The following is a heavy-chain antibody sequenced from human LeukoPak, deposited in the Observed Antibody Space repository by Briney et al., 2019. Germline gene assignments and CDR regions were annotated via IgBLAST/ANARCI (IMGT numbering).Heavy chain of an antibody. Sequence: PGGSLRLSCAASGFTFRSHWMHWVRQAPGKGLEWVSGISYSSETIGYVDSVKGRFTISRDNVRKSLYLQMNSLRIEGTALYYCAKDRGGGSQLGDAYDVWGQGTMVSVSS. CDR1: GFTFRSHW. V-gene: IGHV3-9*01. D-gene: IGHD5-24*01. J-gene: IGHJ3*01. CDR2: ISYSSETI. CDR3: AKDRGGGSQLGDAYDV.